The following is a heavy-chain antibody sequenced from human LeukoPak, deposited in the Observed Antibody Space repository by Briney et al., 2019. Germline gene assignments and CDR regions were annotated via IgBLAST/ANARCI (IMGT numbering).Heavy chain of an antibody. D-gene: IGHD3-3*01. V-gene: IGHV3-7*03. CDR2: IKQDGSEK. CDR3: AKDPPSYDFWSGYFEDYYFDY. Sequence: GGSLRLSCAASGFTFSSYWMSWVRQAPGKGLEWVANIKQDGSEKYYVDSVKGRFTISRDNAKNSLYLKMNSLRAEDTAVYYCAKDPPSYDFWSGYFEDYYFDYWGQGTLVTVSS. J-gene: IGHJ4*02. CDR1: GFTFSSYW.